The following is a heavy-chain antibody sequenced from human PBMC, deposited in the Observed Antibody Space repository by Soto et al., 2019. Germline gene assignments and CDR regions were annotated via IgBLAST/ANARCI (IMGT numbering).Heavy chain of an antibody. V-gene: IGHV3-23*01. J-gene: IGHJ6*03. CDR2: ISGSGGST. CDR1: GFTFSSYA. Sequence: EVQLLESGGGLVQPGGSLRLSCAASGFTFSSYAMSWVRQAPGKGLEWVSAISGSGGSTYYADSVKGRFTISRDNSKNTLYLQINSLRAEDTAVYYCANIPIVVPAQSSYYYYYMDVWGKGTTVTVSS. CDR3: ANIPIVVPAQSSYYYYYMDV. D-gene: IGHD2-2*01.